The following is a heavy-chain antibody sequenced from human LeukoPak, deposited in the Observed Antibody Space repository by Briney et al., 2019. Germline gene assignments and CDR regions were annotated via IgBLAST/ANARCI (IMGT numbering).Heavy chain of an antibody. D-gene: IGHD3-22*01. CDR2: ISSSSSYI. V-gene: IGHV3-21*01. J-gene: IGHJ4*02. CDR3: ARDEDDSSGYFRGSDY. CDR1: GFTFSSYS. Sequence: PGGSLRLSCAASGFTFSSYSMNWVRQAPGKGLEWVSSISSSSSYIYYADSVKGRFTISRDSAKNSLYLQMNSLRAEDTAVYYCARDEDDSSGYFRGSDYWGQGTLVTVSS.